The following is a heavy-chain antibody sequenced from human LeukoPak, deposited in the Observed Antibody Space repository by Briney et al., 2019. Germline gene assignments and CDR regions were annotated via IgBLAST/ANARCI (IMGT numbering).Heavy chain of an antibody. D-gene: IGHD6-13*01. J-gene: IGHJ4*02. Sequence: GGSLRLSCAVSGFSFSTYAMSWVRQAPGKGLEWVSAISGSGDNNDNTYYADSVKGQFTISRDNSKNTLYLQMSSLRAEDAAVYYCAKSGSTRWYLDYWAREPWPPSPQ. CDR3: AKSGSTRWYLDY. CDR1: GFSFSTYA. V-gene: IGHV3-23*01. CDR2: ISGSGDNNDNT.